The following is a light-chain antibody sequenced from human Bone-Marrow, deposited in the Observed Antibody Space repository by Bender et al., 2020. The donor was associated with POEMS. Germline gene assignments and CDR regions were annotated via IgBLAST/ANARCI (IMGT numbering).Light chain of an antibody. CDR2: SDN. Sequence: QSVLTQPPSASGTPGQRVTISCSGSNSNIGTNAVNWYQQFPGTAPKLLIYSDNQRPSGVPDRFYAFKYGTSASLAIGGVHTEDEADYYCAAGDAGLSGGVFGGGTKLAVL. CDR1: NSNIGTNA. J-gene: IGLJ3*02. V-gene: IGLV1-44*01. CDR3: AAGDAGLSGGV.